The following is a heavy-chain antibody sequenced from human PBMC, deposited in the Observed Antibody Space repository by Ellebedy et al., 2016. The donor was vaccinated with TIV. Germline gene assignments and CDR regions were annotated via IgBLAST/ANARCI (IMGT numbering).Heavy chain of an antibody. J-gene: IGHJ4*02. Sequence: GESLKISCAASGFTFSSYGVSWVRQAPGKGLEWVSAISGGGGRTCYADSVKGRFTISRDNSKNTLYLQMNSLRAEDTAVYYCAKDPSVGSYSEYWGQGTLVTVSS. D-gene: IGHD2-21*01. V-gene: IGHV3-23*01. CDR1: GFTFSSYG. CDR3: AKDPSVGSYSEY. CDR2: ISGGGGRT.